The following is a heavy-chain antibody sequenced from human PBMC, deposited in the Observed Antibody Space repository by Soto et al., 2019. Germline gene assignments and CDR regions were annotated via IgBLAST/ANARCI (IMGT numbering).Heavy chain of an antibody. CDR3: ARVTYCSSTSCYDAFDI. Sequence: GGSLRLSCAASGFTFSDHYMDWVRQAPGKGLEWVGRTRNKANSYTTEYAGSVKGRFTISRDDSKNSLYLQMNSVKTEDTAVYYCARVTYCSSTSCYDAFDIWGQGTMVTVSS. CDR2: TRNKANSYTT. D-gene: IGHD2-2*01. CDR1: GFTFSDHY. V-gene: IGHV3-72*01. J-gene: IGHJ3*02.